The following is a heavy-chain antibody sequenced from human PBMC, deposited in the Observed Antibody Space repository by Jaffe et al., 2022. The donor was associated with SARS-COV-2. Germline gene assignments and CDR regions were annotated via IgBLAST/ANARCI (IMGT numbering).Heavy chain of an antibody. V-gene: IGHV3-9*01. CDR1: GFIFDDFA. J-gene: IGHJ4*02. CDR3: AKDIYILVGGTYFDH. CDR2: ISWNSDDI. D-gene: IGHD2-21*01. Sequence: EVELVESGGGSVQPGRSLRLSCEASGFIFDDFAMHWVRLVPGKGLEWVAGISWNSDDIAYADSVEGRFIISRDNAKSTLHLEVNSLKPEDTALYYCAKDIYILVGGTYFDHWGQGTLVTVSS.